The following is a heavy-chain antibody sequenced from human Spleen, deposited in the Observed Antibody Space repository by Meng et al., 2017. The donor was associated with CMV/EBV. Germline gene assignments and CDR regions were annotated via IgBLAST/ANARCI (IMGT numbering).Heavy chain of an antibody. CDR1: RDSVSSNSVA. J-gene: IGHJ4*02. CDR2: TYYRSKWYN. CDR3: ARGSGTYFEFDY. V-gene: IGHV6-1*01. D-gene: IGHD1-26*01. Sequence: ISRDSVSSNSVAWNWIRQSPSRGLEWLGRTYYRSKWYNDYAVSVKSRITINADTSKNQFSLQLNSVTPEDTAVYYCARGSGTYFEFDYWGQGTLVTVSS.